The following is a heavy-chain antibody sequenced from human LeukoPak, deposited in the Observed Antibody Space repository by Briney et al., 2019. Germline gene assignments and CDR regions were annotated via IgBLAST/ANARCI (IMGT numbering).Heavy chain of an antibody. Sequence: PGRSLRLSCAASGFTFSSYAMHWVRQAPGKVLEWVAVISYDGSNKYYADSVKGRFTISRDNSKNTLYLQMNSLRAEDTAVYYCARFYANEWELPHWGQGTLVTVSS. J-gene: IGHJ4*02. CDR2: ISYDGSNK. D-gene: IGHD1-26*01. CDR1: GFTFSSYA. V-gene: IGHV3-30*04. CDR3: ARFYANEWELPH.